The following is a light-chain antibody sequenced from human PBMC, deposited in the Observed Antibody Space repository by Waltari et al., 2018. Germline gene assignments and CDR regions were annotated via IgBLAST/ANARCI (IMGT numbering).Light chain of an antibody. J-gene: IGKJ3*01. Sequence: DIVMTQSPYSLAVSLGARATINCQSSPSVLYSSNNKNYLAWYQQKPGQPPKLLIYWASTRESGVPDRFSGSGSGTDFTLTISSLQAEDVAVYYCQQYYSTPLTFGPGTKVDIK. CDR3: QQYYSTPLT. V-gene: IGKV4-1*01. CDR1: PSVLYSSNNKNY. CDR2: WAS.